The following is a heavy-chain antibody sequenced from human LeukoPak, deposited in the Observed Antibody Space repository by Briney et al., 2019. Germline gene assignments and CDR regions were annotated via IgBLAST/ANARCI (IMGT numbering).Heavy chain of an antibody. J-gene: IGHJ4*02. CDR2: IKQDGSEK. Sequence: PGGSLRLSCAGSGLTFSRYWMSWVRQAPGKGLEWVANIKQDGSEKYYVDSVKGRFTISRDNAKNSLYLQMNSLGAEDTAVYYCVKEYSDYDPFSWGQGILVTVSS. CDR1: GLTFSRYW. D-gene: IGHD5-12*01. V-gene: IGHV3-7*01. CDR3: VKEYSDYDPFS.